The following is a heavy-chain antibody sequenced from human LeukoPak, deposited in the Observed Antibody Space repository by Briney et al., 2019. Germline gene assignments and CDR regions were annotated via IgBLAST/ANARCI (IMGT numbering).Heavy chain of an antibody. CDR2: ISTYNGNT. Sequence: ASVTVSCKTSGYTFTSHNLNWVRQAPGQGLEWMGLISTYNGNTNYAQRFQGRVTMTTDTSTNTAYMELRSLRSDDTAVYYCARCPYGSGSYLFGGSSYYMDVWGKGTTVTVPS. CDR3: ARCPYGSGSYLFGGSSYYMDV. D-gene: IGHD3-10*01. V-gene: IGHV1-18*01. J-gene: IGHJ6*03. CDR1: GYTFTSHN.